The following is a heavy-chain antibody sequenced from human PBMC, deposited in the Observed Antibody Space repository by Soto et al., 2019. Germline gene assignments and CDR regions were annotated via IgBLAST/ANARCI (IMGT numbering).Heavy chain of an antibody. D-gene: IGHD5-12*01. V-gene: IGHV4-59*01. CDR3: ARAEGDGYNYFDY. Sequence: PSETLSLTCTVSGGSISSYYGSWIRQPPGKGLEWIGYIYYSGSTNYNPSLKSRVTISVDTSKNQFSLKLSSVTAADTAVYYCARAEGDGYNYFDYWGQGTLVTVSS. CDR1: GGSISSYY. J-gene: IGHJ4*02. CDR2: IYYSGST.